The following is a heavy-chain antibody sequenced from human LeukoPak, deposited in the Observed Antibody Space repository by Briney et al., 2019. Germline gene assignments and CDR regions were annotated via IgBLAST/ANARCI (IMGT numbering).Heavy chain of an antibody. J-gene: IGHJ4*02. Sequence: PGGSLRLSCAASGLTFSSYAMSWVRQAPGKGREWVSAISGSGGSAYYADSVKGRFTISRDNSKNAMYLQMNSLRAEDTAVFYCTQDSAYDILTGYYSSTYFDYWGQGTLVTVSS. CDR3: TQDSAYDILTGYYSSTYFDY. V-gene: IGHV3-23*01. D-gene: IGHD3-9*01. CDR1: GLTFSSYA. CDR2: ISGSGGSA.